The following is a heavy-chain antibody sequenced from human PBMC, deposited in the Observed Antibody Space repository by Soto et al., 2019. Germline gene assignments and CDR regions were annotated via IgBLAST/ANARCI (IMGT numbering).Heavy chain of an antibody. J-gene: IGHJ4*02. Sequence: GGSLRLSCAASGFTFSSYAMSWVRQAPGKGLEWVSAISGSGGSTYYADSAKGRFTISRDNSKNTLYLQMNSLRAEDTAVYYCAKDRAVRGPSGYSSSWYVSYWGQGTLVTVSS. D-gene: IGHD6-13*01. CDR1: GFTFSSYA. CDR3: AKDRAVRGPSGYSSSWYVSY. CDR2: ISGSGGST. V-gene: IGHV3-23*01.